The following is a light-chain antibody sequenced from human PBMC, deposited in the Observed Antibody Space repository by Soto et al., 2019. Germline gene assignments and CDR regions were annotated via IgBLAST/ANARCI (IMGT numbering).Light chain of an antibody. Sequence: VVKNAPATLSVSQIDLSPVSSLASQSVSNNLAWYQQKPGQAPRLLIFGASSRATGIPDRFSGRGSGTDFTLTISRLEPEDFAVYCSQQYAISTWKFGQGTIVDIK. J-gene: IGKJ1*01. V-gene: IGKV3-20*01. CDR3: QQYAISTWK. CDR1: QSVSNN. CDR2: GAS.